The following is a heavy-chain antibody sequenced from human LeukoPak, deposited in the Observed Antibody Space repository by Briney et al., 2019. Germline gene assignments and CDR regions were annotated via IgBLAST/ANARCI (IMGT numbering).Heavy chain of an antibody. V-gene: IGHV3-30-3*01. CDR2: ISYDGSNK. CDR1: GFTFSSYA. J-gene: IGHJ5*02. D-gene: IGHD2-15*01. Sequence: GRSLRLSCAASGFTFSSYAMHWVRQAPGKGLEWVAVISYDGSNKYYADSVKGRFTISRDNSKNTLYLQMNSLRAKDTAVYYCAGGYCSGGSCSLSGPWGQGTLVTVSS. CDR3: AGGYCSGGSCSLSGP.